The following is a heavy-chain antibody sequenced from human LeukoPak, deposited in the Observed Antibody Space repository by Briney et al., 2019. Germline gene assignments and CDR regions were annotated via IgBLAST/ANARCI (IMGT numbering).Heavy chain of an antibody. CDR2: TYYRSKWYN. J-gene: IGHJ5*02. CDR1: GDSVSSNSAA. Sequence: SQTLSLTCAVSGDSVSSNSAAWNWIRQSPSRGLEWLGRTYYRSKWYNDYAVSVKSRITINPDTSKNQFSLQLNSVTPEDTAVYYCARGSGYYGSGNTHNWFDPWGQGTLVTVSS. D-gene: IGHD3-10*01. V-gene: IGHV6-1*01. CDR3: ARGSGYYGSGNTHNWFDP.